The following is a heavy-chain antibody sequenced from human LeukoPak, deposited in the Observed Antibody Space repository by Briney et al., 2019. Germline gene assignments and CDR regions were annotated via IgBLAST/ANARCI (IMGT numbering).Heavy chain of an antibody. J-gene: IGHJ5*02. V-gene: IGHV3-30*04. Sequence: GRSLRLSCAASGSTFSSYAMHWVRQAPGKGLEWVAVISYDGSNKYYADSVKGRFTISRDNSKNTLYLQMNSLRAGDTAVYYCARDRIVVVVAALHVGFDPWGQGTLVTVSS. CDR3: ARDRIVVVVAALHVGFDP. D-gene: IGHD2-15*01. CDR2: ISYDGSNK. CDR1: GSTFSSYA.